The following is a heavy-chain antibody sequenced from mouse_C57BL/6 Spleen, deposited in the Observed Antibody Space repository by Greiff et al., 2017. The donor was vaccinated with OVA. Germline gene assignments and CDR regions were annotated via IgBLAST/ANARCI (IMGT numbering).Heavy chain of an antibody. CDR3: AREGNLGDGPAWFAY. J-gene: IGHJ3*01. Sequence: EVQLQQSGPELVKPGASVKIPCKASGYTFTDYNMDWVKQSHGKSLEWIGDINPNNGGTIYNQKFKGKATLTVDKSSSTAYMELRSLTSEDTAVYYCAREGNLGDGPAWFAYWGQGTLVTVSA. V-gene: IGHV1-18*01. CDR2: INPNNGGT. CDR1: GYTFTDYN. D-gene: IGHD1-1*01.